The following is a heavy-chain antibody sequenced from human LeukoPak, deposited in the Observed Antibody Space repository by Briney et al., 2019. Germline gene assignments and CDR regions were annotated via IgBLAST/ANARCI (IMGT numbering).Heavy chain of an antibody. V-gene: IGHV4-4*09. CDR2: IYTSGST. CDR1: GGSISSYY. CDR3: AGYCSSTSCYPGAYYYYYMDV. Sequence: SETLSLTCTVSGGSISSYYWSWIRQPPGKGLEWIGYIYTSGSTNYNPSLKSRVTISVDTSKNQFSLTLSSVTAAHTAVYYCAGYCSSTSCYPGAYYYYYMDVWGKGTTVTVSS. J-gene: IGHJ6*03. D-gene: IGHD2-2*01.